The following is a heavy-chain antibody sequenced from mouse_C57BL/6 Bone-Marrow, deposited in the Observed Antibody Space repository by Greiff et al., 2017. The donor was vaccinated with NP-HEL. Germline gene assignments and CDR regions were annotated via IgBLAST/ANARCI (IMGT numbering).Heavy chain of an antibody. CDR3: ARSNWDEGAPDY. CDR1: GYTFTDYY. Sequence: QVHVKQSGAELVRPGASVKLSCKASGYTFTDYYINWVKQRPGQGLEWIARIYPGSGNTYYHEKFKGKATLTAEKSSSTAYMQLSSLTSEDSAVYYCARSNWDEGAPDYWGQGTTRTVSS. J-gene: IGHJ2*01. CDR2: IYPGSGNT. D-gene: IGHD4-1*01. V-gene: IGHV1-76*01.